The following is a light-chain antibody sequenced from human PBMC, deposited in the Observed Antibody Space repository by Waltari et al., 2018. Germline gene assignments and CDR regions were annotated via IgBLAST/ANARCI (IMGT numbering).Light chain of an antibody. CDR2: DVS. J-gene: IGLJ3*02. V-gene: IGLV2-11*01. Sequence: QSALTQPRSVSGSPGQSVTIPCTGTSSDVGGFTSVSCYQQHPGKAPKLMIYDVSKRPSGVPDRFSGSKSGNTASLTISGLQAEDEADYYCCSYAGSHWVFGGGTKLTVL. CDR3: CSYAGSHWV. CDR1: SSDVGGFTS.